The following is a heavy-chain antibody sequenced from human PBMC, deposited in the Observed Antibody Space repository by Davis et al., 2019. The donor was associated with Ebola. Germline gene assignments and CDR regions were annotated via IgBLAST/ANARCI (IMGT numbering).Heavy chain of an antibody. CDR2: VYYGQA. CDR3: ARDNDPYGGRYKYRPPNAFDL. Sequence: PSETLSLTCSVSGDSITRYYLHWIRQAPGKTLEWIGYVYYGQAIYSPSLKSRVTIFSDTSKTSFSLRLTSVTAADAAIYFCARDNDPYGGRYKYRPPNAFDLWGQGTKVAVSS. D-gene: IGHD1-26*01. J-gene: IGHJ3*01. CDR1: GDSITRYY. V-gene: IGHV4-59*12.